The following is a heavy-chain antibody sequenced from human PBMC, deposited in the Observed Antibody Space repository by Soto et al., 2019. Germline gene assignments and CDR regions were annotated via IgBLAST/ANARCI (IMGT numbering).Heavy chain of an antibody. D-gene: IGHD6-13*01. CDR1: GFSFSDYY. J-gene: IGHJ5*02. CDR3: ARGYSSSWTYNWFDP. Sequence: PVGSLRLSCAASGFSFSDYYMTWIRQAPGRGLEWVSYISSSGGTKYHADSVKGRFTISRDNAKNSLYLQMNSLRAEDTAVYYCARGYSSSWTYNWFDPWGQGTLVTVSS. V-gene: IGHV3-11*01. CDR2: ISSSGGTK.